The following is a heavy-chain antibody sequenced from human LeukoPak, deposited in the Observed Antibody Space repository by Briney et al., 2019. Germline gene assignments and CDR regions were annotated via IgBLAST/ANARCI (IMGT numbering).Heavy chain of an antibody. D-gene: IGHD3-10*01. CDR3: ARDPGDYSHGSGTLKPRTFIGY. V-gene: IGHV1-18*01. CDR2: ISAYNGYT. Sequence: ASVKVSCKASGYTFTSYGFSWVRQAPGLGLEWMGWISAYNGYTNYAQNLQGRVTVTTDTSTSTAYMELRSLRSDDTAVYYCARDPGDYSHGSGTLKPRTFIGYWGQGSLVTVSS. CDR1: GYTFTSYG. J-gene: IGHJ4*02.